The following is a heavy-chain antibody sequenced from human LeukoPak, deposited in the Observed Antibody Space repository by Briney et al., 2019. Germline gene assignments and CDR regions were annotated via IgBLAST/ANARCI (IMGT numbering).Heavy chain of an antibody. D-gene: IGHD5-18*01. CDR1: GYSFTNYW. J-gene: IGHJ4*02. V-gene: IGHV5-51*01. CDR2: IYPGDSDT. Sequence: GESLKISCKGSGYSFTNYWIGWMRQMPGKGLEWMGIIYPGDSDTRYSPSFQGQVTISADKSISTAYLQWSSLKASDTAMYYCARPPDTAMAPFDYWGQGTLVTVSS. CDR3: ARPPDTAMAPFDY.